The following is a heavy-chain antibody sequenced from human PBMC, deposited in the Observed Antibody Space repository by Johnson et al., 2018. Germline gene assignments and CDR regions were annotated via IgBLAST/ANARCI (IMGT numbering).Heavy chain of an antibody. Sequence: VQLVESGGGLVQPGGSLRLSCAASGFTFSSYWMSWVRQAPGKGLEWVANIKQDGSEKYYVDSVKGRFTISRDNAKNSLYLQMNSLRAEDTAVYYCARIYCSNGVCYTPLAAFDIWGQGTMVTVSS. CDR3: ARIYCSNGVCYTPLAAFDI. CDR2: IKQDGSEK. D-gene: IGHD2-8*01. J-gene: IGHJ3*02. CDR1: GFTFSSYW. V-gene: IGHV3-7*01.